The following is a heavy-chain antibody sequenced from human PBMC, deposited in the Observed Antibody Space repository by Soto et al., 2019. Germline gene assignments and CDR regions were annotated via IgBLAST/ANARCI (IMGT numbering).Heavy chain of an antibody. CDR1: GFTLDTYG. J-gene: IGHJ3*01. D-gene: IGHD2-21*01. CDR3: ARDWGACTPGECYSHGFDL. CDR2: PCLDGRNL. V-gene: IGHV3-33*01. Sequence: QEQLVESGGGMVQPGGSLRLSCAVSGFTLDTYGMHWVGRAEGKGRGGGAVPCLDGRNLDYADSVRGRFTVFRDDSKNTLFLEMNGLRGDDTAVYYCARDWGACTPGECYSHGFDLWGQGTLVTVSS.